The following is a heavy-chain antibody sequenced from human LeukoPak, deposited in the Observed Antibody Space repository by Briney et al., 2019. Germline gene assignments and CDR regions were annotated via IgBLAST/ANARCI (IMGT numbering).Heavy chain of an antibody. J-gene: IGHJ4*02. V-gene: IGHV3-23*01. Sequence: GGTLRLSCAASGFIFSRYGMSWVRQAPGKGLEWVSAISGSGGTTYYADSVKGRFTISRDNSKNTLYLQMNSLRAEDTAVYYCARNFNHFDYWGQGTLVTVSS. CDR3: ARNFNHFDY. D-gene: IGHD1-14*01. CDR2: ISGSGGTT. CDR1: GFIFSRYG.